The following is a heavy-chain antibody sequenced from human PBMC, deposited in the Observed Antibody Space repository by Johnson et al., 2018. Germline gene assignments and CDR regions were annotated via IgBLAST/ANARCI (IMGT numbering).Heavy chain of an antibody. D-gene: IGHD3-22*01. CDR1: GGSISGYY. V-gene: IGHV4-59*01. CDR2: IYHRGST. J-gene: IGHJ1*01. Sequence: QVQLQESGPGLVKPSETLSLTCTVSGGSISGYYWSWIRQPPGKRLEWLGYIYHRGSTKYNPSLNSRVTMSVDASKNQCSLEVNSVTAAGTAVYYCARYVSSSGYVHHWGQGTLVTVSS. CDR3: ARYVSSSGYVHH.